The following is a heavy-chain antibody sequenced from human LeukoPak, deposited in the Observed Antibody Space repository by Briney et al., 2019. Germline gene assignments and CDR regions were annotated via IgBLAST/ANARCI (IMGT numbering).Heavy chain of an antibody. D-gene: IGHD3-3*01. Sequence: GGSLRLSCAASGFTFSSYSMNWVRQAPGKGLEWVSSISSSSSYIYYADSVKGRLTISRDNSKNTLYLQMNSLRAEDTALYYCAKYSSNTLLRPFDYWGQGTLVTVSS. CDR3: AKYSSNTLLRPFDY. V-gene: IGHV3-21*04. J-gene: IGHJ4*02. CDR1: GFTFSSYS. CDR2: ISSSSSYI.